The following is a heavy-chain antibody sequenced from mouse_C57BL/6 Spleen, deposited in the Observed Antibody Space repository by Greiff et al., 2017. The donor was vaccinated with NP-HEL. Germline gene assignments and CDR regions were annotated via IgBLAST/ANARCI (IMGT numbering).Heavy chain of an antibody. CDR3: ALGTGGIHYAMDY. V-gene: IGHV1-55*01. CDR2: IYPGSGST. Sequence: QVQLQQPGAELVKPGASVKMSCKASGHTFTSYWITWVKQRPGQGLEWIGDIYPGSGSTNYNEKFKSKATLTVDTSSSTAYMQLSSLTSEDSAVYYCALGTGGIHYAMDYWGQGTSVTVSS. D-gene: IGHD4-1*01. J-gene: IGHJ4*01. CDR1: GHTFTSYW.